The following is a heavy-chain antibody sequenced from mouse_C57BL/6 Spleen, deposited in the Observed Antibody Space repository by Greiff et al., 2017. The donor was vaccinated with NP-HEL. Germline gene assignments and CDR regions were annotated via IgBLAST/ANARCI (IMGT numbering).Heavy chain of an antibody. Sequence: VQLQQSGPELVKPGASVKISCKASGYAFSSSWMNWVKQRPGKGLEWIGRIYPGDGDTNYNGKFKGKATLTAAKSSSTAYMQLSNLTSEDSAVYFCARRAYDYGYAMDYWGQGTSVTVSS. CDR1: GYAFSSSW. D-gene: IGHD2-4*01. V-gene: IGHV1-82*01. CDR2: IYPGDGDT. CDR3: ARRAYDYGYAMDY. J-gene: IGHJ4*01.